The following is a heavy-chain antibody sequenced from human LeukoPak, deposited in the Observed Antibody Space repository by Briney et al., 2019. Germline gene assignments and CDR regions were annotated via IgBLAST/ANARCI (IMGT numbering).Heavy chain of an antibody. J-gene: IGHJ3*02. Sequence: TSETLSLTCTVSGGSISSYYWSWIRQPPGKGLEWIGYIHYSGSTNYNPSLKSRVTISVDTSKNQFSLKLTSVTAADTAVYYCARDLVTVTKGFDIWGQGTMVRVSS. D-gene: IGHD4-17*01. CDR1: GGSISSYY. CDR2: IHYSGST. CDR3: ARDLVTVTKGFDI. V-gene: IGHV4-59*01.